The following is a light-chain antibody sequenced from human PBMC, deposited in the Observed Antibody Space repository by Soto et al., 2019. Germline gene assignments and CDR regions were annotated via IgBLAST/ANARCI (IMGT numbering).Light chain of an antibody. J-gene: IGKJ1*01. V-gene: IGKV3-15*01. CDR2: GAS. CDR3: QQYNNWPPTWT. CDR1: QSVSSN. Sequence: IEMTQSPATLSVSPGERATLSCRASQSVSSNLAWYQQKPGQAPRLLIYGASTRATGIPARFSGSGSGTEFTLTISSLQSEDFAVYYCQQYNNWPPTWTFGQGTKVDIK.